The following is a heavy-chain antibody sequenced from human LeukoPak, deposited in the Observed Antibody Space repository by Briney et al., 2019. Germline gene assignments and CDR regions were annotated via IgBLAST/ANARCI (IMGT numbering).Heavy chain of an antibody. Sequence: SETLSLTCAVYGGSFSGYYWSWIRQPPGKGLEWIGEINHSGSTNYNPSLKSRVTISVDTSKNQFSLKLSSVTAADTAVYYCARGPGSYYYDSSGYYHDYWGQGTLVTVSS. CDR3: ARGPGSYYYDSSGYYHDY. CDR2: INHSGST. J-gene: IGHJ4*02. D-gene: IGHD3-22*01. CDR1: GGSFSGYY. V-gene: IGHV4-34*01.